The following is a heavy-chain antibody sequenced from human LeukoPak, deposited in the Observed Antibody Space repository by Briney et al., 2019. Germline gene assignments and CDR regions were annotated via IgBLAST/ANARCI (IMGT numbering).Heavy chain of an antibody. Sequence: GGSLRLSCAASGFSFSNYGMQWVRQAPGKGLEWVSYISSSSSTIYYADSVKGRFTISRDNAKNSLYLQMNSLRAEDTAVYYCARDGLPYYYDSSGYYLVDWGQGTLVTVSS. CDR3: ARDGLPYYYDSSGYYLVD. D-gene: IGHD3-22*01. CDR1: GFSFSNYG. J-gene: IGHJ4*02. CDR2: ISSSSSTI. V-gene: IGHV3-48*04.